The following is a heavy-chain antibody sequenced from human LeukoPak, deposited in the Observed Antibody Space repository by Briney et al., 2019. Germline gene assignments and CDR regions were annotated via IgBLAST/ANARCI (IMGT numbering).Heavy chain of an antibody. CDR3: ARVGLQIVVVPAATTQTTYYYYMDV. D-gene: IGHD2-2*01. CDR1: GGSFSGYY. V-gene: IGHV4-34*01. J-gene: IGHJ6*03. Sequence: KPSETLPLTCAVYGGSFSGYYWSWIRQPPGKGLEWIGEINHSGSSNYSPSLKSRVTMSVDTSKNQFSLKLSSVTAADTAMYYCARVGLQIVVVPAATTQTTYYYYMDVWDTGTTVTVSS. CDR2: INHSGSS.